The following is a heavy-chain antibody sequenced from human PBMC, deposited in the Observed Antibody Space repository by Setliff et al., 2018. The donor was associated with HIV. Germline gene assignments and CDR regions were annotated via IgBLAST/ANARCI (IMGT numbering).Heavy chain of an antibody. CDR2: IYPNTGGT. Sequence: ASVKVSCKTSGHTFTGYYIHWVRQAPGQGLEWMGWIYPNTGGTNYAQKFQGRVTMTRDTSISTAYMELSRLRSDDTALYYCARSTTADWGQGTMVTVSS. J-gene: IGHJ4*02. V-gene: IGHV1-2*02. CDR3: ARSTTAD. CDR1: GHTFTGYY. D-gene: IGHD4-17*01.